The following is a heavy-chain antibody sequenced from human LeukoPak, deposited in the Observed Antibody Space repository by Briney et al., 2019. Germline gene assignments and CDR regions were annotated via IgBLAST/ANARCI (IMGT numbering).Heavy chain of an antibody. D-gene: IGHD2-15*01. CDR3: ARPYWSGGSCYHDAFDI. CDR2: INPNSGGT. V-gene: IGHV1-2*02. Sequence: ASVKVSCKASGYTFTGYYMHWVRQAPGQGLEWMGWINPNSGGTNYAQKFQGRVTMTRDTSISTAYMELSRLRSDDTAVYYCARPYWSGGSCYHDAFDIWGQGTIVNVFS. J-gene: IGHJ3*02. CDR1: GYTFTGYY.